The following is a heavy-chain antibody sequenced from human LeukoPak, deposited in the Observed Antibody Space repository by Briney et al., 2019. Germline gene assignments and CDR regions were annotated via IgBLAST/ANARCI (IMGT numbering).Heavy chain of an antibody. V-gene: IGHV3-73*01. CDR1: GFTFSGSA. Sequence: GSLRLSCAASGFTFSGSAMHWVRQASGKGQEWVGRIRSKANSYATAYAASVKGRFAISRDDSTNTAYLQMNSLKTEDTAVYYCTKPARGIAAAGTTDYWGQGTLVTVSS. CDR2: IRSKANSYAT. CDR3: TKPARGIAAAGTTDY. D-gene: IGHD6-13*01. J-gene: IGHJ4*02.